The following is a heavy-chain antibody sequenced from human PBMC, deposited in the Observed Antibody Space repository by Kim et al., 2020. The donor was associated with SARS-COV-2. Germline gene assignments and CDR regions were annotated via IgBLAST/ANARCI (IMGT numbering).Heavy chain of an antibody. J-gene: IGHJ2*01. V-gene: IGHV4-31*03. CDR1: GGPISSGGYY. D-gene: IGHD3-22*01. Sequence: SETLSLTCTVSGGPISSGGYYWSWIRQHPGKGLEWIGYIYYSGSTYYNPSLKSRVTISVDTSKNQFSLKLSSVTAADTAVYYCARAGYYDSSGYLYWYFDLWGRGTLVTVSS. CDR3: ARAGYYDSSGYLYWYFDL. CDR2: IYYSGST.